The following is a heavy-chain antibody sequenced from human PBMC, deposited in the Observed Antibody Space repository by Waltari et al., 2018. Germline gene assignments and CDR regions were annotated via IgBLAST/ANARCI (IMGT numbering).Heavy chain of an antibody. CDR2: VNPSGGST. CDR1: GYTFKNYY. CDR3: AKDGRPPYIRASGGLYYYGLDF. D-gene: IGHD2-8*02. J-gene: IGHJ6*02. Sequence: QVHLVQSATEVKRPGASVKVSCKASGYTFKNYYIHWVRQAPGQGLEWVGSVNPSGGSTTYARKYLDKVTMAVETSTDTVYMEVSSLRFEDTAVYYCAKDGRPPYIRASGGLYYYGLDFWGQGTTVIVSS. V-gene: IGHV1-46*02.